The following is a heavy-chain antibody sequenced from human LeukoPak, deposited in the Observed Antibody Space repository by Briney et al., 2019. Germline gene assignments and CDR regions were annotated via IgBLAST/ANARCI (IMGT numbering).Heavy chain of an antibody. V-gene: IGHV5-51*01. J-gene: IGHJ6*03. CDR2: LYPDDSVT. CDR3: ARHGHCTNGVCYSNYYYYMDV. D-gene: IGHD2-8*01. Sequence: GESLKISCRGPGYSFTSYWIGWVRQIPGKGLELMGILYPDDSVTIFSRSFEGQVIISVDNSISTAYLQWSSLKASDTATYYCARHGHCTNGVCYSNYYYYMDVWGKGTTVTVSS. CDR1: GYSFTSYW.